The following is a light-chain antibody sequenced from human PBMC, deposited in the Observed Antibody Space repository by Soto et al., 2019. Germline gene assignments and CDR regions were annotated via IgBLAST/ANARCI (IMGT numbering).Light chain of an antibody. Sequence: EMVLTQSPGTLCLSPGERATLSCRASQSASSNYLAWYQQKPGQAPRLLIYGASRGAAGIPDRFSCSGSGTEFTLTISRLEPADFAVYFCQQYGKSPMFTFGRGTKLEVK. CDR2: GAS. J-gene: IGKJ2*01. CDR1: QSASSNY. V-gene: IGKV3-20*01. CDR3: QQYGKSPMFT.